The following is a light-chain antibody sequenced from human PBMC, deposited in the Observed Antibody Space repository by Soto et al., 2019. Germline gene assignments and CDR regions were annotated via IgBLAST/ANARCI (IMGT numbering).Light chain of an antibody. Sequence: EIVLTQSPATLSLSPGERATLSCRASQSVSSYLAWYQQKPGQAPMLLIYDASNRATSIQARLSGSGSGTAYSLTISRLEPEDFAVYYCLQRSKWSPVYTFGEGTKLEIK. CDR1: QSVSSY. J-gene: IGKJ2*01. CDR2: DAS. V-gene: IGKV3-11*01. CDR3: LQRSKWSPVYT.